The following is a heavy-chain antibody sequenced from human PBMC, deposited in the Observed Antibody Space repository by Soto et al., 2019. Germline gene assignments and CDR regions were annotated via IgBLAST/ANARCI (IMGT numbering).Heavy chain of an antibody. V-gene: IGHV2-5*01. CDR3: AHSHFEILTGPFDS. D-gene: IGHD3-9*01. CDR1: GFSLTNTGVT. Sequence: QITLKESGPSLVKPTQTLTLTCTFSGFSLTNTGVTVGWIRQPPGKALEWLALVYWHDDKRYNPSLRNRLTNAQDHSKNRVVLNLANVGPVDTATYYCAHSHFEILTGPFDSWGRGTLVTVSS. CDR2: VYWHDDK. J-gene: IGHJ5*01.